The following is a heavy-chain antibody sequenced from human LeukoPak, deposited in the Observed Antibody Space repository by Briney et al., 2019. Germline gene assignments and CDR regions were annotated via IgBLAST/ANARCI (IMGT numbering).Heavy chain of an antibody. CDR3: ARGTQCSGGSCYSGGY. CDR1: GFTFSSYS. J-gene: IGHJ4*02. D-gene: IGHD2-15*01. CDR2: ISSSSSYI. Sequence: GGSLRLSCAASGFTFSSYSMNWVRQAPGKGLEWVSSISSSSSYIYYADSVKGRFTISRDNAKNSLYLQMNSLRAEDTAVYFCARGTQCSGGSCYSGGYWGQGTLVTVSS. V-gene: IGHV3-21*01.